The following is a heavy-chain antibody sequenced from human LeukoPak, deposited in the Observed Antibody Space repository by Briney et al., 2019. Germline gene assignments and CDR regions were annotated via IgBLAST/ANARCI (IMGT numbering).Heavy chain of an antibody. CDR3: ARLRDDYGDYDEGWFDP. V-gene: IGHV1-2*02. Sequence: ASVKVSCKASGYTFSGYYMHWVRQAPGQGLEWMGWINPNSGGTNYAQKFQGRVTMTRDTSISTAYMELSRLRSDDTAVYYCARLRDDYGDYDEGWFDPWGQGTLVTVSS. J-gene: IGHJ5*02. D-gene: IGHD4-17*01. CDR1: GYTFSGYY. CDR2: INPNSGGT.